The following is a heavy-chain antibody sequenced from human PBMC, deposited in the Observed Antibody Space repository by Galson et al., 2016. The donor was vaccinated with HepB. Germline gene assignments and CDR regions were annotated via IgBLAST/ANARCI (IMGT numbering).Heavy chain of an antibody. V-gene: IGHV1-3*01. Sequence: SVKVSCKAPGYTFTNYAMHWVRQAPGQRLEWIGWINPGNGDTKYSQKFQGRVTISRDTSASTAYMELSSLISEDTAVYYCAREGSYYTLDYWDQGTLVTVSS. CDR1: GYTFTNYA. CDR3: AREGSYYTLDY. CDR2: INPGNGDT. J-gene: IGHJ4*02. D-gene: IGHD1-26*01.